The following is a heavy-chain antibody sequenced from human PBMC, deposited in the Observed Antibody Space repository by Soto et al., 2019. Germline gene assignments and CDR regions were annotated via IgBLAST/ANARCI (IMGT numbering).Heavy chain of an antibody. D-gene: IGHD3-10*01. CDR2: IIPIFGTA. CDR3: ARGVGSGTYYNQYNWFDP. J-gene: IGHJ5*02. Sequence: SVKVSCKASGGTFSSYTISWVRQAPGQGLEWMGGIIPIFGTANYAQKFQGRVTITADESTSTAYMELSSLRSEDTAVYYCARGVGSGTYYNQYNWFDPWGQGTLVTVSS. V-gene: IGHV1-69*13. CDR1: GGTFSSYT.